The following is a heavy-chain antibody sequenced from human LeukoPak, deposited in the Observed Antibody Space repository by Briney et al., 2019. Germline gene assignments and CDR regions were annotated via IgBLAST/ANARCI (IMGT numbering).Heavy chain of an antibody. Sequence: PGGSLRLSCAASGFTFSSYAMSWVRQAPGKGLEWVSAISGSGGSTYYADSVKGRFTISRDNSKNTLYLQMNSLRAEDTAVYYCAKTGRGATRIPGMDVWGQGTTVTVSS. CDR1: GFTFSSYA. J-gene: IGHJ6*02. V-gene: IGHV3-23*01. D-gene: IGHD1-26*01. CDR3: AKTGRGATRIPGMDV. CDR2: ISGSGGST.